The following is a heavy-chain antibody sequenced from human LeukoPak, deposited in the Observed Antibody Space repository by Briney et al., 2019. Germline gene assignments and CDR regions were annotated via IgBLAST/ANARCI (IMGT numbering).Heavy chain of an antibody. V-gene: IGHV4-34*01. J-gene: IGHJ5*02. CDR2: INHSGST. CDR1: GGSFSGYY. D-gene: IGHD6-19*01. CDR3: ARRLYSSGWFIRNWFDP. Sequence: PSETLSLTCAVYGGSFSGYYWSWIRQPPGKGLEWIGEINHSGSTDYNPSLKSRVTISVDTSKNQFSLKLSSVTAADTAVYYCARRLYSSGWFIRNWFDPWGQGTLVTVSS.